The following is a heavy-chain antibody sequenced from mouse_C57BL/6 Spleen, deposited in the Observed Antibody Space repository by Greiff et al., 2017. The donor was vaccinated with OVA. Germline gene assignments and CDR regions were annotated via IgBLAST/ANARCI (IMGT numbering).Heavy chain of an antibody. CDR3: ARSIYYDPAWFAY. D-gene: IGHD2-4*01. CDR1: GYTFTDYY. CDR2: INPNNGGT. Sequence: VQLQQSGPELVKPGASVKLSCKASGYTFTDYYMHWVKQSHGKSLEWIGDINPNNGGTSYNQKFKGKATLTVDKSSSTAYMELRSLTSEDSSFYYYARSIYYDPAWFAYWGQGTLVTVSA. J-gene: IGHJ3*01. V-gene: IGHV1-26*01.